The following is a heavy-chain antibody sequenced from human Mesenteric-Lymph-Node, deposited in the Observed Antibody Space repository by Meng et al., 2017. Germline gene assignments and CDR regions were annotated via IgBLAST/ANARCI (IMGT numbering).Heavy chain of an antibody. Sequence: GSLRLSCAVIGYSISSGYYWGWIRQPPGKGLEWIGSIYYSGNTYYNTSLHSRVTISVDTSKNQFSMKLSSVTAVATAVYYCARAPDYFDYWGQGTLVTVSS. D-gene: IGHD1-14*01. CDR1: GYSISSGYY. J-gene: IGHJ4*02. CDR3: ARAPDYFDY. CDR2: IYYSGNT. V-gene: IGHV4-38-2*01.